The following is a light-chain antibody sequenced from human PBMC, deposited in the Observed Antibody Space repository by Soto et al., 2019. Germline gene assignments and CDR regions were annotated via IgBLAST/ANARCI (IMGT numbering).Light chain of an antibody. CDR1: QSISSH. J-gene: IGKJ1*01. Sequence: IRMTHSPSSLSASGGDRVTSTCQESQSISSHLNWYQQKPGKAPKLLIYAASSFQSGVPSRFSGSGSGTDFTLTISSLQPEDFATYYCQQSYSTPWTFGQGTKVDIK. CDR2: AAS. CDR3: QQSYSTPWT. V-gene: IGKV1-39*01.